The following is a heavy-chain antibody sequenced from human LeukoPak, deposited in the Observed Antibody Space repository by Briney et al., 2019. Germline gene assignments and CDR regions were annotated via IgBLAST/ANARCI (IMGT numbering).Heavy chain of an antibody. V-gene: IGHV6-1*01. J-gene: IGHJ5*02. Sequence: SQTLSLTCAISGDSASSNSAAWNWIRQSPSRGLEWLGRSYYRSKWYNDYAVSVKSRITINPDTSKNQFSLQLNSVTPEDTAVYYCAREYDSDLTMIVVVTSDNWFDPWGQGTLVTVSS. CDR3: AREYDSDLTMIVVVTSDNWFDP. D-gene: IGHD3-22*01. CDR1: GDSASSNSAA. CDR2: SYYRSKWYN.